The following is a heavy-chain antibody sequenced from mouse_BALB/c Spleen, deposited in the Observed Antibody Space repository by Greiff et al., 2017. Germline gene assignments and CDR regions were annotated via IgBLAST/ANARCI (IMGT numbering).Heavy chain of an antibody. CDR1: GFTFTDYY. CDR3: ARDMDYGSSYVAMDY. J-gene: IGHJ4*01. V-gene: IGHV7-3*02. Sequence: EVQLVESGGGLVQPGGSLRLSCATSGFTFTDYYMSWVRQPPGKALEWLGFIRNKANGYTTEYSASVKGRFTISRDNSQSILYLQMNTLRAEDSATYYCARDMDYGSSYVAMDYWGQGTSVTVSS. CDR2: IRNKANGYTT. D-gene: IGHD1-1*01.